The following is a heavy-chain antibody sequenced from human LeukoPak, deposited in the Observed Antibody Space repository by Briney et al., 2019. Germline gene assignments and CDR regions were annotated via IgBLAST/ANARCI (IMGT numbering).Heavy chain of an antibody. CDR2: IYYSGST. D-gene: IGHD1-26*01. CDR3: ARDLGIVGATGYRPFDY. V-gene: IGHV4-39*07. Sequence: SETLSLTCTVSGGSISSSSYYWGWIRQPPGKGLEWIGSIYYSGSTYYNPSLKSRVTISVDTSKNQFSLKLSSVTAADTAMYYCARDLGIVGATGYRPFDYWGQGTLVTVSS. J-gene: IGHJ4*02. CDR1: GGSISSSSYY.